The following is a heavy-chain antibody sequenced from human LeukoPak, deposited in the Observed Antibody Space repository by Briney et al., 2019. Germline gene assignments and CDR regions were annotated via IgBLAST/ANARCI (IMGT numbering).Heavy chain of an antibody. J-gene: IGHJ4*02. CDR1: GFTFSTYW. V-gene: IGHV3-7*01. CDR3: ARDRGYCSGGACYSVFDY. D-gene: IGHD2-15*01. Sequence: GGSLRLSYAASGFTFSTYWMSWVRQAPGKGLEWVATIKEDGSEKYYVDSVKGRFTISRDNAKNSLYLQMNSLGAEDTAVYYCARDRGYCSGGACYSVFDYWGQGTLVTVSS. CDR2: IKEDGSEK.